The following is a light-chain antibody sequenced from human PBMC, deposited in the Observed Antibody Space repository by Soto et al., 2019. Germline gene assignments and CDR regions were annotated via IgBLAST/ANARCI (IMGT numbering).Light chain of an antibody. CDR3: QQRDNLPLT. CDR1: QSGSDY. Sequence: ENVLTQPPATLSLTPGARATLSCRASQSGSDYVAWFQQKPGQGPRLVIYDAPNRATGIPARFSGSGSGTDFTLAISSLEPEDVAVYYCQQRDNLPLTFGGGTKVEI. CDR2: DAP. J-gene: IGKJ4*01. V-gene: IGKV3-11*01.